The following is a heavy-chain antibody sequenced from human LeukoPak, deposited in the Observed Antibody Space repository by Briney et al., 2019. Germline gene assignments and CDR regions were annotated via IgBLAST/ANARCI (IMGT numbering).Heavy chain of an antibody. J-gene: IGHJ6*03. CDR1: GGSISSGSYY. V-gene: IGHV4-61*02. D-gene: IGHD6-19*01. CDR3: ARDHLAVAGTGPYYYYYYMDV. Sequence: PSETLSLTCTVSGGSISSGSYYWSWIRQPAGKELEWIGRIYTSGSTNFNPSLKSRVTMSVDTSKNQFSLKLSSVTAADTAVYYCARDHLAVAGTGPYYYYYYMDVWGKGTTVTVSS. CDR2: IYTSGST.